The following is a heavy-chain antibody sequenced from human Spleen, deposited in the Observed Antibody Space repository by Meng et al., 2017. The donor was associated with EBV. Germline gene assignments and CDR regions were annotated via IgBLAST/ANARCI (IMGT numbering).Heavy chain of an antibody. CDR3: ARGGRVVIHNFDL. CDR1: GGTFGSYG. CDR2: IIPMYGVL. J-gene: IGHJ4*02. V-gene: IGHV1-69*17. D-gene: IGHD3-3*01. Sequence: QVNRVQSGSEVKKPGSSVKVSCRASGGTFGSYGITWIRQAPGQGLEWMGGIIPMYGVLNSAQKFQDRVTITADKSTGVVYIELSSLTYEDTAVYYCARGGRVVIHNFDLCGQGTLVTVSS.